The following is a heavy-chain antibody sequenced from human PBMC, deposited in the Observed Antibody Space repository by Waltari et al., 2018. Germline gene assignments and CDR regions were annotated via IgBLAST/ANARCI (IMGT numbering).Heavy chain of an antibody. Sequence: EVQLVDSGGGLVQPGGSLRLSCAASGFTYRNYPMTWVRQAPGKGLGWVSSISSPGGTIHYAASVKGRFTISRDESKNTLYLQMHNLRAEDTAVYYCAKGAQYQLLYFYFDSWGQGTLVTVSS. V-gene: IGHV3-23*04. J-gene: IGHJ4*02. CDR3: AKGAQYQLLYFYFDS. CDR2: ISSPGGTI. CDR1: GFTYRNYP. D-gene: IGHD2-2*02.